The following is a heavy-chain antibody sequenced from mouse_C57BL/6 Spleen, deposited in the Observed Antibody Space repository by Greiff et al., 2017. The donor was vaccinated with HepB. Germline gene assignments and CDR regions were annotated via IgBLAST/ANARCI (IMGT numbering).Heavy chain of an antibody. CDR2: INPNNGGT. CDR3: ARSGDDGYYVGYFDY. J-gene: IGHJ2*01. Sequence: VQLQQSGPELVKPGASVKMSCKASGYTFTDYNMHWVKQSHGKSLEWIGYINPNNGGTSYNQKFKGKATLTVNKSSSTAYMELRSLTSEDSAVYYCARSGDDGYYVGYFDYWGQGTTLTVSS. CDR1: GYTFTDYN. V-gene: IGHV1-22*01. D-gene: IGHD2-3*01.